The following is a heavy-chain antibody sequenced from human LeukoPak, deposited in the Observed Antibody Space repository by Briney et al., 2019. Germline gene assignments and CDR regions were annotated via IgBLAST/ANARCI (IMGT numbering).Heavy chain of an antibody. D-gene: IGHD3-9*01. V-gene: IGHV4-34*01. J-gene: IGHJ4*02. CDR1: GGSFSGYY. CDR2: INHSGST. CDR3: ARSPPRRIRYFDWLLFFDY. Sequence: SETLSLTCAVYGGSFSGYYWSWIRQPPGKGLEWIGEINHSGSTNYNPSLKSRVTISVDTSKNQFSLKLSSVTAADTAVYYCARSPPRRIRYFDWLLFFDYWGQGTLVTASS.